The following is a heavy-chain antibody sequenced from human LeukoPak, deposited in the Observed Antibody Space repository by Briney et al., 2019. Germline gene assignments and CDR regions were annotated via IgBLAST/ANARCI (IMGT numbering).Heavy chain of an antibody. Sequence: ASVKVSCKASGYTFTSYAMHWVRQAPGQRLDWMGWINAGNGNTKYSQKFQGRVTITRDTSASTAYMELSSLRSEDTAVYYCARGPKYNWNDGPVDYWGQGTLVTVSS. J-gene: IGHJ4*02. CDR3: ARGPKYNWNDGPVDY. V-gene: IGHV1-3*01. CDR2: INAGNGNT. CDR1: GYTFTSYA. D-gene: IGHD1-1*01.